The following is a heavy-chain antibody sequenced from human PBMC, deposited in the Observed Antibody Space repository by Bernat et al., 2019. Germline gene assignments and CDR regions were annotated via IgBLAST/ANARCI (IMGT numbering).Heavy chain of an antibody. J-gene: IGHJ4*02. V-gene: IGHV4-4*02. D-gene: IGHD3-10*01. Sequence: QVQLHESGPGLVAPSGTLSLTCAVSGGSIGSTNWWNWVRQPPGKGLEWICEIDHRGGTSYNPSFRGRVTISGDKSKNQFSLQLRYVTAADMAVYYCAANYFGSGSFPYWGQGTLVTVSS. CDR2: IDHRGGT. CDR3: AANYFGSGSFPY. CDR1: GGSIGSTNW.